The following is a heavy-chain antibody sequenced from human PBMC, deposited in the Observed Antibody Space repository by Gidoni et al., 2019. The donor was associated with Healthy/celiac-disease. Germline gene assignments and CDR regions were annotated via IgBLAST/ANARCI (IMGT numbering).Heavy chain of an antibody. J-gene: IGHJ5*02. V-gene: IGHV1-18*01. CDR2: ISAYNGNT. CDR3: ARGDVPAAQLRGYNWFDP. CDR1: GYTFTSYG. D-gene: IGHD2-2*01. Sequence: QVQLVQSGAEVNKPGASVTVSCTASGYTFTSYGISWVRQAPGQGLEWMGLISAYNGNTNYAQKRQGRVTITTDTSTSTAYMELRSLRSDDTAVYYCARGDVPAAQLRGYNWFDPWGQGTLVNVSS.